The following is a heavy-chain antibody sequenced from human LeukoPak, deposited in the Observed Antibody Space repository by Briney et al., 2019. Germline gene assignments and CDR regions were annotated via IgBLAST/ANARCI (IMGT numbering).Heavy chain of an antibody. CDR1: GFTFSSYW. Sequence: GGSLRLSCAASGFTFSSYWMSWVRQAPGKGLEWVANIKQDGSEKYYVDSVKGRFTISRDNAKNSLYLQMNSLRAEDTAVYYCARWDYYDSSAYYLSNYYYYYMDVWGKGTTVTTSS. V-gene: IGHV3-7*01. D-gene: IGHD3-22*01. J-gene: IGHJ6*03. CDR2: IKQDGSEK. CDR3: ARWDYYDSSAYYLSNYYYYYMDV.